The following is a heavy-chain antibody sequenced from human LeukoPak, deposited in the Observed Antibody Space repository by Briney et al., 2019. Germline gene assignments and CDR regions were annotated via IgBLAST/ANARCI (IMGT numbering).Heavy chain of an antibody. D-gene: IGHD2-2*01. CDR1: GFTFSDYY. CDR3: ARDPAIQLLDFDY. J-gene: IGHJ4*02. Sequence: GGSLRLSCAASGFTFSDYYMSWIRQAPGKGLEWVSYISSSGSTIYYADSVKGRFTISRDNAKNSLYLQMNSLRAEDTAVYYCARDPAIQLLDFDYWGQGTLVTVSS. CDR2: ISSSGSTI. V-gene: IGHV3-11*04.